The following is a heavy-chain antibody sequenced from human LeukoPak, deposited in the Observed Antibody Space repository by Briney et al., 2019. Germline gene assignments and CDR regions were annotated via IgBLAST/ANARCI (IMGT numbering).Heavy chain of an antibody. CDR2: INTNTGNP. J-gene: IGHJ6*03. D-gene: IGHD3-10*01. Sequence: GASVKVSCKASGYTFTSYGISWVRQAPGQGLEWMGWINTNTGNPTYAQGFTGRFVFSLDTSVSTAYLQISSLKAEDTAVYYCAGRSYGSGSSTYYYYYYMDVWGKGTTVTVSS. CDR1: GYTFTSYG. CDR3: AGRSYGSGSSTYYYYYYMDV. V-gene: IGHV7-4-1*02.